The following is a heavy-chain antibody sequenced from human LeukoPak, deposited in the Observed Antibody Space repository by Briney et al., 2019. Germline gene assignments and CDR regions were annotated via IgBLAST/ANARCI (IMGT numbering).Heavy chain of an antibody. CDR2: IDHSGST. J-gene: IGHJ4*02. D-gene: IGHD2-2*01. V-gene: IGHV4-38-2*02. CDR1: GYSISSGYY. Sequence: SETLSLTCTVSGYSISSGYYWGWIRQPPGKGLEWTGSIDHSGSTNYNPSLKSRVTISVDMSKNQFSLKVTSMTAADTAVYYCASSVVVPSAADCWGQGTLVTVSS. CDR3: ASSVVVPSAADC.